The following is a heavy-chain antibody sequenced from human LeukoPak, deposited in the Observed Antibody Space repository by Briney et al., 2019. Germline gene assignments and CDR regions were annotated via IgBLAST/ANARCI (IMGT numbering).Heavy chain of an antibody. D-gene: IGHD3-9*01. CDR3: TRDLMDYDVSTGLHHYYMDV. CDR2: INSDESTT. CDR1: GFTFSSYW. V-gene: IGHV3-74*01. Sequence: TGGSLRLSCAASGFTFSSYWMHWVRHAPGKGLVWVSRINSDESTTNYADSVKGRFTISRDNAENTLYLQMNSLRAEDTAVYYCTRDLMDYDVSTGLHHYYMDVWGQGTTVTVAS. J-gene: IGHJ6*02.